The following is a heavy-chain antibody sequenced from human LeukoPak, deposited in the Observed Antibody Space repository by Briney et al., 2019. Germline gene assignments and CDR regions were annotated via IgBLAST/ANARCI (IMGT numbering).Heavy chain of an antibody. V-gene: IGHV3-7*01. Sequence: PGGSLRLSCAASGFTFSTYWMSWVRQAPGKGLEWVANIKQDGSDKYYVDSVKVRFTISRDNAKNSLFLQMNSLRAEDTAVYYCARVRCSSNSCFPDYWGQGTLVTVSS. CDR3: ARVRCSSNSCFPDY. CDR1: GFTFSTYW. J-gene: IGHJ4*02. CDR2: IKQDGSDK. D-gene: IGHD2-2*01.